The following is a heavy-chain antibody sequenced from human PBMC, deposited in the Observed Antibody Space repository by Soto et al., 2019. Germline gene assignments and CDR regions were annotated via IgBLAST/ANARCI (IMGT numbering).Heavy chain of an antibody. J-gene: IGHJ3*02. CDR3: ATAVGGYCSGVCCAHPPFDM. D-gene: IGHD2-15*01. Sequence: EVQLVESGGGLVQPGGSLGLSCAATGFTFSTYSCNWVLQAPGKGLEWVSYISYSSITISYADSVKGQFTNSRDNAKNTLSLQRNSLRAEDTAVYYSATAVGGYCSGVCCAHPPFDMWGQGTMVAVSS. CDR1: GFTFSTYS. CDR2: ISYSSITI. V-gene: IGHV3-48*01.